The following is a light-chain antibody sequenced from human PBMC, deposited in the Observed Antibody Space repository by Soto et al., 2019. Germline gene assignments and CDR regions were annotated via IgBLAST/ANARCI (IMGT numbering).Light chain of an antibody. Sequence: EIGLKQSPATLSLSQGERATLSCRASQSVSSYLAWYQQKPGQAPRLLIYDASNRATGIPARFSGSGSGTDFTLTISILLPEDFAVYYCKQRSNLPPRTFGQVANLDIK. V-gene: IGKV3-11*01. CDR2: DAS. CDR3: KQRSNLPPRT. CDR1: QSVSSY. J-gene: IGKJ1*01.